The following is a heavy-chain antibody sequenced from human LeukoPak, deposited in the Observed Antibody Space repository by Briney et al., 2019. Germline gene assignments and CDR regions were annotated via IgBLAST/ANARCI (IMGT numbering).Heavy chain of an antibody. CDR3: ARWTGTTSYFDY. V-gene: IGHV1-8*03. J-gene: IGHJ4*02. CDR1: GYTFTSYD. Sequence: GASVKVSCKASGYTFTSYDINWVRQATGQGLEWMGWMNPNSGNTGYTQKFQGRVTITRNTSISTAYMELSSLRSEDTAVYYCARWTGTTSYFDYWGQGTLVTVSS. D-gene: IGHD1-1*01. CDR2: MNPNSGNT.